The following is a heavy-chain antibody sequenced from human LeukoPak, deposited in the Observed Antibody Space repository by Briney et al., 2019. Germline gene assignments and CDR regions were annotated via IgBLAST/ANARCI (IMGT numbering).Heavy chain of an antibody. J-gene: IGHJ4*02. V-gene: IGHV3-48*01. CDR1: AFTISASG. CDR2: ISSSGTII. Sequence: PGGSLRLSCAASAFTISASGMSWVRQTSGKGLDWISYISSSGTIIYYADSVKGRFTISRDSAKNSLFLQMNSLRAEDTAVYYCARDSRSHCSSTACYGPYFDYWGQGTLVTVSS. D-gene: IGHD2-2*01. CDR3: ARDSRSHCSSTACYGPYFDY.